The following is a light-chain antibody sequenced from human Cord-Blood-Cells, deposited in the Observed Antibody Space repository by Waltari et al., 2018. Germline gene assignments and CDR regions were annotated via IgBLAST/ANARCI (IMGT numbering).Light chain of an antibody. CDR3: QQANSFPIT. CDR2: AAS. J-gene: IGKJ5*01. V-gene: IGKV1D-12*01. CDR1: QGISGW. Sequence: DIQMTQSPSSVSASVGDRVTITCRASQGISGWLAWYQQKPGKAPKLLIYAASSFQIGVPSRFIGSGSGTDFTLTISSLQPEDFATYYCQQANSFPITFGQGTRLEIK.